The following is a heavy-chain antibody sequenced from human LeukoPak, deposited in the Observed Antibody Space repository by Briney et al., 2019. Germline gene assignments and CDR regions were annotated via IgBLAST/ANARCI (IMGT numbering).Heavy chain of an antibody. V-gene: IGHV4-31*03. Sequence: SQTLSLTCTVSGDSISNGGSYWAWIRQHPGKGLEWIGYIYYSGSTHYNPSLKSRVSISVDTSKNQFSLKLSSVTAADTAVYYCARGLRVLWFGELAPNHFDYWGQGTLVTVSS. CDR2: IYYSGST. CDR1: GDSISNGGSY. CDR3: ARGLRVLWFGELAPNHFDY. D-gene: IGHD3-10*01. J-gene: IGHJ4*02.